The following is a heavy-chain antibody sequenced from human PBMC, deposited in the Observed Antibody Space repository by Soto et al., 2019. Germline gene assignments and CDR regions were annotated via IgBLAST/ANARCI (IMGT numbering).Heavy chain of an antibody. Sequence: ITLKESGPTLVKPTQPLTLTCSFSGFSLSADGVGVGWIRQPPGKALEWLALIYWDDDTRYRPSLKSRHTITKDSSKNQVVLTMTNMDPVDTATYYCAHAYGGTSWPNDAFDVWGQGTVVTVSS. CDR2: IYWDDDT. CDR3: AHAYGGTSWPNDAFDV. V-gene: IGHV2-5*02. J-gene: IGHJ3*01. CDR1: GFSLSADGVG. D-gene: IGHD2-2*01.